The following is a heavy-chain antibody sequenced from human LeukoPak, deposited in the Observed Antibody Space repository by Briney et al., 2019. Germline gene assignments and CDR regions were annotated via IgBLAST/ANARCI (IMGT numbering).Heavy chain of an antibody. V-gene: IGHV4-39*01. Sequence: SETLSLTCTVSGGSISSSSYYWGWIRQPPGKGLEWIGSIYYSGSTYYNPSLKSRVTISVDTSKNQFSLKLSSVTAADTAMYYCASPRFGTYYYFYIDVWGKGTTVTVSS. CDR2: IYYSGST. J-gene: IGHJ6*03. D-gene: IGHD3-16*01. CDR3: ASPRFGTYYYFYIDV. CDR1: GGSISSSSYY.